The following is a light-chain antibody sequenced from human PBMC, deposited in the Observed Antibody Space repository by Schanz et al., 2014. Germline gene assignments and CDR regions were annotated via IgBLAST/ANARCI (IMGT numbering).Light chain of an antibody. CDR1: QSGTNSY. Sequence: EIVLTQSPPTLSLSPGERATVSCRASQSGTNSYLAWYQQKPGQAPRLLIYGASSRATGIPDRFSGSGSGTDFTLTISSLEPEDFAVYYCQQRRDWPASFGGGTKVEIK. J-gene: IGKJ4*01. V-gene: IGKV3D-20*02. CDR2: GAS. CDR3: QQRRDWPAS.